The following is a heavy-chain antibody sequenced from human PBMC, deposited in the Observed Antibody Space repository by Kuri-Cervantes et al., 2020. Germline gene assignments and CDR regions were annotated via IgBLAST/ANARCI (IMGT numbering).Heavy chain of an antibody. CDR3: ARRASSSDAFDI. D-gene: IGHD6-6*01. V-gene: IGHV3-21*01. CDR2: ISSSSSYI. CDR1: GFTFSSYS. Sequence: ETLSLTCAASGFTFSSYSMNWVRQAPGKGLEWVSSISSSSSYIYYADSVKGRFTISRDNAKNSLYLQMNSLRAEDTAVYYCARRASSSDAFDIWGQGTMVTVSS. J-gene: IGHJ3*02.